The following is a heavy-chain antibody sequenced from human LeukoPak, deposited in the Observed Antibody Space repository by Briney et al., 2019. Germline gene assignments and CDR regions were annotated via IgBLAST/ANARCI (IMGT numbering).Heavy chain of an antibody. Sequence: AGGSLRLSCAASGFTFSSYGMHWVRQAPGKGLEWVAFIRYDGSNKYYADSVKGRFTISRDNSKNTLYLQMDSLRAEDTAVYYCAKDLSPDIVVVPAAHIAPGDAFDIWGQGTMVTVSS. CDR2: IRYDGSNK. V-gene: IGHV3-30*02. J-gene: IGHJ3*02. D-gene: IGHD2-2*01. CDR3: AKDLSPDIVVVPAAHIAPGDAFDI. CDR1: GFTFSSYG.